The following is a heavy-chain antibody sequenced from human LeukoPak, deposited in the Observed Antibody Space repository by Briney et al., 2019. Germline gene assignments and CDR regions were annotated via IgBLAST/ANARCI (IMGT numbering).Heavy chain of an antibody. CDR3: VRAGRVATED. J-gene: IGHJ4*02. CDR1: GFTFSSYW. V-gene: IGHV3-7*01. Sequence: GGSLRLSCAASGFTFSSYWVSWVRQAPGKGLEWVANIKKDGSEKYYVDSVKGRFTISRDNAKNSLYLQMNSLRAEDSAIYYCVRAGRVATEDWGQGTLVTVSS. CDR2: IKKDGSEK. D-gene: IGHD6-13*01.